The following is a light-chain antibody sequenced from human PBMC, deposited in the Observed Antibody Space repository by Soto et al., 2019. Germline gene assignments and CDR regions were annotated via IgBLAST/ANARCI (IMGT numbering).Light chain of an antibody. V-gene: IGKV1-33*01. CDR1: QDITNY. Sequence: DIQMTQSPSSLSASVGDRVTITCQASQDITNYISWYQQKPGKAPKLLIYDASNLEAGVPSRFIGSGSGTDFTFTISSLQPEDFATYYCQHSTNFFPLTFGGGTKVEIK. J-gene: IGKJ4*01. CDR2: DAS. CDR3: QHSTNFFPLT.